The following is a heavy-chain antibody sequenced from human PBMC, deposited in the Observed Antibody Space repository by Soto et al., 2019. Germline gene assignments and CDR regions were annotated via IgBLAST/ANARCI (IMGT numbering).Heavy chain of an antibody. J-gene: IGHJ4*02. CDR1: GFTFSSYD. D-gene: IGHD1-26*01. CDR3: AKEIVLGASRTFFFDY. Sequence: GGSLRLSCVASGFTFSSYDMSWVRQAPGKGLEWVSGVSGGGGFTYYADSVKGRFTISRDNSKDTLYLQMTSLRAEDAAVYYCAKEIVLGASRTFFFDYWGQGTLVTVSS. CDR2: VSGGGGFT. V-gene: IGHV3-23*01.